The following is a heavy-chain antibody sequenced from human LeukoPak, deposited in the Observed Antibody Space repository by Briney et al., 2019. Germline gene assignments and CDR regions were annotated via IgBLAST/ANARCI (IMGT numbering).Heavy chain of an antibody. J-gene: IGHJ4*02. Sequence: PSETLSLTCTVSGGSISSYYWSWIRQPPGKGLEWIGYIYYSGSTNYNPSLKSRVTISVDTSKNQFSLKLSSVTAADTAVYYCARAKTSGYSSSLDYWGREPWSPSPQ. D-gene: IGHD6-13*01. V-gene: IGHV4-59*01. CDR3: ARAKTSGYSSSLDY. CDR1: GGSISSYY. CDR2: IYYSGST.